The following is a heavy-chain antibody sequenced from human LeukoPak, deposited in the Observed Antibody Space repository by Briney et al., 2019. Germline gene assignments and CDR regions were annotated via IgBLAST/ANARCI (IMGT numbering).Heavy chain of an antibody. Sequence: SETLSLTCAVYGGSFSGYYWSWIRQPPGKGLEWIGEINHSGSTKYNPSLKSRVTISVDTSKNQFSLKLSSVTAADTAVYYCARTGQGDYDDYGPFDYWGQGTLVTVSS. CDR1: GGSFSGYY. CDR3: ARTGQGDYDDYGPFDY. CDR2: INHSGST. J-gene: IGHJ4*02. D-gene: IGHD4-17*01. V-gene: IGHV4-34*01.